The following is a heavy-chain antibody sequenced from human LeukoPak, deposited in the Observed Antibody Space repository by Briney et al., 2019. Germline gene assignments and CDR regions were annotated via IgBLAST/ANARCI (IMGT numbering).Heavy chain of an antibody. D-gene: IGHD3-22*01. Sequence: GGSLRLSCAASGFSFSTYWMAWVRQAPGKGLEWVGNIHKDGRVMFYAASVKGRFTISRDNAKNSLYLDMNSLRDEDTAIYYCASSHDSSGNDWDQGTLVTVSS. CDR2: IHKDGRVM. CDR3: ASSHDSSGND. CDR1: GFSFSTYW. V-gene: IGHV3-7*03. J-gene: IGHJ4*02.